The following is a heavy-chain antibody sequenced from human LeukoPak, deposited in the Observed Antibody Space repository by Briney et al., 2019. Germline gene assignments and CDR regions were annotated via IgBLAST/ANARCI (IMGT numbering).Heavy chain of an antibody. J-gene: IGHJ4*02. CDR3: ATDRDNSDWQKRFDS. CDR2: INQDASEI. D-gene: IGHD2-21*02. CDR1: GFTFSTYW. Sequence: GGSLRLSCAASGFTFSTYWMNWYRQAPGKGLEWVGNINQDASEINYVDSVRGRFTISRDNAKNSLHLQMNSLRAEDSAVYYCATDRDNSDWQKRFDSWGQGTLVTVSS. V-gene: IGHV3-7*01.